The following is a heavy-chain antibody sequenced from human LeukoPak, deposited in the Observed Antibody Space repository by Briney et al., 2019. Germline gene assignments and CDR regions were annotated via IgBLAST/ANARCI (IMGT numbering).Heavy chain of an antibody. D-gene: IGHD3-10*01. V-gene: IGHV4-61*02. CDR2: IYMSGST. CDR1: GGSISSGSYY. CDR3: ASRQGSGQFRYYYYYYMDV. J-gene: IGHJ6*03. Sequence: SETLSLTCTVSGGSISSGSYYWSWIRQPAGKGLEWIGRIYMSGSTNYNPSLKSRATISVDTSKNQFSLKLSSVTAADTAVYYCASRQGSGQFRYYYYYYMDVWGKGTTVTISS.